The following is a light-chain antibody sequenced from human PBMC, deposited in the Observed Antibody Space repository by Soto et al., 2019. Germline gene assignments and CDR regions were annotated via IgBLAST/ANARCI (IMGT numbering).Light chain of an antibody. CDR1: SSDVGGYNH. CDR3: TAWDDSLNAWL. J-gene: IGLJ3*02. V-gene: IGLV2-14*01. CDR2: EVS. Sequence: QSALTQPASVSGSPGQSITISCTGTSSDVGGYNHVAWYQQYPGKAPKLIIFEVSDRPSGISNRFSGSKSANTASLSISGLQSDDDADYYCTAWDDSLNAWLFGGGTKVTVL.